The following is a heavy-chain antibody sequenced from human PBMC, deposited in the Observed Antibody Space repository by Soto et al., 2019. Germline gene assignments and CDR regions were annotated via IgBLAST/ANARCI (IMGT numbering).Heavy chain of an antibody. CDR1: GYTFTSYG. D-gene: IGHD3-22*01. CDR3: ARDYYDSSGYYSRYYYYGMDV. V-gene: IGHV1-18*01. CDR2: ISAYNGNT. Sequence: QVQLVQSGAEVKKPGASVKVSCKASGYTFTSYGISWVRQAPGQGLEWMGWISAYNGNTNYAQKLQGRVTMTIDTSTSTAYMELRSLRSDDTAVYYCARDYYDSSGYYSRYYYYGMDVWGQGTTVTVSS. J-gene: IGHJ6*02.